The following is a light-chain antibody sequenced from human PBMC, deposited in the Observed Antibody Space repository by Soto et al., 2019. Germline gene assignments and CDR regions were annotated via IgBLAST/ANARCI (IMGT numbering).Light chain of an antibody. Sequence: EIVLTQSPATLSLSPGERATLSCRASQSVGTYLVWYQQKPGQAPRLLIYDASKRAIGIPDRVSGSGSGTDFTRTISSLETGDSEVYYCQQRRAWPRVFGGGTRME. CDR2: DAS. J-gene: IGKJ4*01. CDR3: QQRRAWPRV. CDR1: QSVGTY. V-gene: IGKV3-11*01.